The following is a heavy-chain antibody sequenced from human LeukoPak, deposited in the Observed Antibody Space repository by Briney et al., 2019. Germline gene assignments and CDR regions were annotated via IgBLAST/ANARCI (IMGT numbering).Heavy chain of an antibody. CDR3: TRRTTVTTLDY. J-gene: IGHJ4*02. CDR1: GGSISGYY. CDR2: IYFTGST. V-gene: IGHV4-59*01. D-gene: IGHD4-17*01. Sequence: SETLSLTCTVSGGSISGYYWSWIRQPPGKGLEWIGYIYFTGSTNYNPSFKRRVTISVDTCKSKFSGNVRSVTGADTAVYYCTRRTTVTTLDYWGQGTLVTVSS.